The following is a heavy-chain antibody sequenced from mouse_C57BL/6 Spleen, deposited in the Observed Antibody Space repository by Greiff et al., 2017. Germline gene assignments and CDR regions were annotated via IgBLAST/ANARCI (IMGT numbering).Heavy chain of an antibody. V-gene: IGHV3-6*01. D-gene: IGHD2-3*01. CDR1: GYSITSGYY. J-gene: IGHJ2*01. CDR2: ISYDGSN. CDR3: ASGENDGYYFDY. Sequence: EVQLQESGPGLVKPSQSLSLTCSVTGYSITSGYYWNWIRQFPGNKLEWMGYISYDGSNNYNPSLKNRISITRDTSKNQFFLKLNSVTTEDTATYYCASGENDGYYFDYWGQGTTLTVSS.